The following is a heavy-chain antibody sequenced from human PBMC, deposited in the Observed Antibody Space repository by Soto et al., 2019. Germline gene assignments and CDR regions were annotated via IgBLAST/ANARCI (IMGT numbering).Heavy chain of an antibody. CDR1: GYTFTSYY. CDR2: INPSGGST. J-gene: IGHJ4*02. Sequence: ASVKVSCKASGYTFTSYYMHWVRQAPGQGLEWMGIINPSGGSTSYAQKFQGRVTMTRDTSTSTVYMELSSLRSEDTAVYYCARALRITMVRGVPGYWRQGTLVTVSS. V-gene: IGHV1-46*01. CDR3: ARALRITMVRGVPGY. D-gene: IGHD3-10*01.